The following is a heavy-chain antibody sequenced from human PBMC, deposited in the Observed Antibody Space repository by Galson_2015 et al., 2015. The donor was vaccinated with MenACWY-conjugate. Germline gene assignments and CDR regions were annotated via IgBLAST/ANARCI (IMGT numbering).Heavy chain of an antibody. D-gene: IGHD5-18*01. Sequence: ETLSLTCSVSGGSLTAYYWAWIRQPPGKGLEWIGCIYYSGSTKYGPSLNSRVTISVDTSNNQFSLKLSSVTAADTAVYYCARSPGGYSSGGQIDSWGQGSLVTVSS. CDR2: IYYSGST. CDR3: ARSPGGYSSGGQIDS. CDR1: GGSLTAYY. J-gene: IGHJ4*02. V-gene: IGHV4-59*01.